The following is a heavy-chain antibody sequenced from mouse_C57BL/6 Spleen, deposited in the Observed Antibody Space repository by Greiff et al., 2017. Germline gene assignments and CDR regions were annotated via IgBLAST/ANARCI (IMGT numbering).Heavy chain of an antibody. V-gene: IGHV5-9-1*02. CDR3: TREGTTGAMDY. CDR1: GFTFSSYA. J-gene: IGHJ4*01. D-gene: IGHD1-1*01. Sequence: EVQRVESGEGLVKPGGSLKLSCAASGFTFSSYAMSWVRQTPEKRLEWVAYISSGGDYIYYADTVKGRFTISRDNARNTLYLQMSSLKSEDTAMYYCTREGTTGAMDYWGQGTSVTVSS. CDR2: ISSGGDYI.